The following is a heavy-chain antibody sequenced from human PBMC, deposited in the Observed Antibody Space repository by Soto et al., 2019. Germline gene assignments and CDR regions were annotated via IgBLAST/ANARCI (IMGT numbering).Heavy chain of an antibody. CDR3: ATLTIAVAGIGMDV. Sequence: GASVKVSFKASGGTFSSYAISWVRQAPGQGLEWMGGIIPIFGTANYAQKFQGRVTITADKSTSTAYMELSSLRSEDTAVYYCATLTIAVAGIGMDVWGQGTTVTVSS. CDR2: IIPIFGTA. J-gene: IGHJ6*02. V-gene: IGHV1-69*06. D-gene: IGHD6-19*01. CDR1: GGTFSSYA.